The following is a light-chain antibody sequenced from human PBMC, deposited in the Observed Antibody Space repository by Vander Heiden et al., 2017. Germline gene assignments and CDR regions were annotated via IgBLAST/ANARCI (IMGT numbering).Light chain of an antibody. CDR1: SSDVGGYNY. Sequence: QSALTQPRSVSGSPGQSVTISCTGTSSDVGGYNYVSWYQQHPGNAPVLMIYDVAKRSAGVPGSFSASKSGTTTSPTTSALQDEEDADYYGCADAGYDNLVFGTGTKVNVL. CDR3: CADAGYDNLV. J-gene: IGLJ1*01. CDR2: DVA. V-gene: IGLV2-11*01.